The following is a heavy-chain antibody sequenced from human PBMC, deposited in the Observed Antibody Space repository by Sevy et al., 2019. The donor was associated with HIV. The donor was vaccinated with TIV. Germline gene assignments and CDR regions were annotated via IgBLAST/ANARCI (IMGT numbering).Heavy chain of an antibody. CDR3: AKDLPTYYDFWSGLKRNYYGMDV. V-gene: IGHV3-30*18. J-gene: IGHJ6*02. Sequence: GGSLRLSCAASGFTFSSYGMHWVRQAPGKGLEWVAVISYDGSNKYYADSVKGRFTISRDNSKNTLYLQMNSLRAEDTAGYYCAKDLPTYYDFWSGLKRNYYGMDVWGQGTTVTVSS. CDR2: ISYDGSNK. CDR1: GFTFSSYG. D-gene: IGHD3-3*01.